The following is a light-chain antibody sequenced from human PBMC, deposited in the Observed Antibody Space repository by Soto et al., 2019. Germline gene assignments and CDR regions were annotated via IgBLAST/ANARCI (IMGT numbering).Light chain of an antibody. CDR1: QSVSSN. V-gene: IGKV3-15*01. CDR2: GAS. CDR3: QQYNDWPPGYT. Sequence: EIVTTPSPATLSVSPWERATLPCMASQSVSSNLGWYQHKPGQAPRLLIYGASTRATGIPARFSGSGSGTDFTLTISGLQSEDFAVYYCQQYNDWPPGYTFGQGTKVDIK. J-gene: IGKJ2*01.